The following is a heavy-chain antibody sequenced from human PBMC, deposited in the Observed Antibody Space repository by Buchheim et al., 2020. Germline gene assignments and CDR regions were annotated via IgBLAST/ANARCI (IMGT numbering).Heavy chain of an antibody. V-gene: IGHV4-61*01. CDR1: GGSVSSGSYY. D-gene: IGHD6-6*01. J-gene: IGHJ6*02. CDR2: IYYSGST. CDR3: ARDRVEQLVPYYYYGMDV. Sequence: QVQLQESGPGLVKPSETLSLTCTVSGGSVSSGSYYWSWIRQPPGKGLEWIGYIYYSGSTNYNPSLKSRVTISVDTSKNQFSLKLSSVTAADTAVYYCARDRVEQLVPYYYYGMDVWGQGTT.